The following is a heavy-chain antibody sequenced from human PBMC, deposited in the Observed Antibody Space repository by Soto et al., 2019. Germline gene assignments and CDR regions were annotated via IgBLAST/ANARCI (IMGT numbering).Heavy chain of an antibody. D-gene: IGHD6-6*01. CDR3: ATSLEYSSSSVVDY. CDR2: IWYDGSNK. CDR1: GFTFSSYG. Sequence: TGGSLRLSCAASGFTFSSYGMHWVRQAPGKGLEWVAVIWYDGSNKYYADSVKGRFTISRDNSKNTLYLQMNSLRAEDTAVYYCATSLEYSSSSVVDYWGQGTLVTVSS. V-gene: IGHV3-33*01. J-gene: IGHJ4*02.